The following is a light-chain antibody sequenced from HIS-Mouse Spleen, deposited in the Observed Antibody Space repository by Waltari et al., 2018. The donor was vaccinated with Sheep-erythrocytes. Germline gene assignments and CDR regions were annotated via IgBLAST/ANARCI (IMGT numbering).Light chain of an antibody. J-gene: IGLJ2*01. CDR1: SSDVGVYNY. CDR3: CSYAGSYTFV. Sequence: QSALTQPASVSGSPGQSLTLPRTGTSSDVGVYNYVSWYQQHPGKAPKLMIYEVSNRPSGVSNRFSGSKSGNTASLTIAGLQAEDEADYYCCSYAGSYTFVFGGGTKLTVL. CDR2: EVS. V-gene: IGLV2-14*01.